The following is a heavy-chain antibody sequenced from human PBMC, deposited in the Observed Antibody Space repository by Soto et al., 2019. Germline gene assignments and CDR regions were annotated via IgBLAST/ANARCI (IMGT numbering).Heavy chain of an antibody. Sequence: GGSLRLSCAASGFTFSAYAMSWVRQAPGKGLEWVSAISGTSPSTYYADSAKGRFTISRDNSKSTLYLQMNSPRAEDTAVYYCAKEIRAYSSSWSFDYWGQGTLVTVSS. D-gene: IGHD6-13*01. CDR1: GFTFSAYA. J-gene: IGHJ4*02. CDR2: ISGTSPST. CDR3: AKEIRAYSSSWSFDY. V-gene: IGHV3-23*01.